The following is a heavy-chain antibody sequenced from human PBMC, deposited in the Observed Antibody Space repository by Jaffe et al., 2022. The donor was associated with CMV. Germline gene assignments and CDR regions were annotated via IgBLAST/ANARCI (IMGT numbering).Heavy chain of an antibody. CDR2: ISGSGGST. J-gene: IGHJ4*02. CDR3: AKGAGAMGATLVYFDY. D-gene: IGHD1-26*01. V-gene: IGHV3-23*01. CDR1: GFTFSSYA. Sequence: EVQLLESGGGLVQPGGSLRLSCAASGFTFSSYAMSWVRQAPGKGLEWVSAISGSGGSTYYADSVKGRFTISRDNSKNTLYLQMNSLRAEDTAVYYCAKGAGAMGATLVYFDYWGQGTLVTVSS.